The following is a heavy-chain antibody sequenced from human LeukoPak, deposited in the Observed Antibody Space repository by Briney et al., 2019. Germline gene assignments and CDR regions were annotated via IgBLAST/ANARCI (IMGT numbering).Heavy chain of an antibody. CDR3: AKGDSSGWYGGDAFDI. D-gene: IGHD6-19*01. V-gene: IGHV3-9*03. Sequence: GGSLRLSCAASGFTFDDYAMHWVRQAPGKGLEWVSGISWNSGSIGYADSVKGRFTISRDNDKNSLYLQMNSLRAEDMALYYCAKGDSSGWYGGDAFDIWGQGTMVTVSS. CDR1: GFTFDDYA. CDR2: ISWNSGSI. J-gene: IGHJ3*02.